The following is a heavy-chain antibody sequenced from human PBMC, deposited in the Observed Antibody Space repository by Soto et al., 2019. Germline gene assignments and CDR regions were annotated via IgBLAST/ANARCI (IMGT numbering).Heavy chain of an antibody. D-gene: IGHD3-16*02. CDR3: ARGYRSGYYYHMDV. Sequence: SETLSLTCSVSGGSMSGSYWGWVRQPPGKGLEWIGYMHYRGNTNYNPSLKSRAAISVDTSKNQFSLRVSSVTAADTAVYYCARGYRSGYYYHMDVWGRGPTVTVSS. J-gene: IGHJ6*03. CDR1: GGSMSGSY. V-gene: IGHV4-59*08. CDR2: MHYRGNT.